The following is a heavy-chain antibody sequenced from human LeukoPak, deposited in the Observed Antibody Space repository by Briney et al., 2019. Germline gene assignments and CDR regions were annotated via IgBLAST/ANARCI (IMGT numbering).Heavy chain of an antibody. D-gene: IGHD6-19*01. CDR3: AKDNAVAGLHTARYYYYMDV. J-gene: IGHJ6*03. CDR2: ISWNSGSI. CDR1: GFTFDDYA. V-gene: IGHV3-9*01. Sequence: GRSLRLSCAASGFTFDDYAMHWVRQAPRKGLEWVSGISWNSGSISYADSVKGRFTISRDNAKNSLYLQMNSLRAEDTALYYCAKDNAVAGLHTARYYYYMDVWGKGTTVTVSS.